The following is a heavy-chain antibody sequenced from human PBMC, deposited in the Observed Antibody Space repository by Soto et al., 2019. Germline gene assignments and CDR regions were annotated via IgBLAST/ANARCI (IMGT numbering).Heavy chain of an antibody. J-gene: IGHJ6*03. Sequence: GGSLRLSCAASGFTFSSYWMHWVRQAPGKGLVWVSRINSDGSSTSYADSVKGRFTISRDNAKNTLYLQMNSLRAEDTAVYYCARDRNKNYYYYYMDVWGKGTTVTVSS. V-gene: IGHV3-74*01. CDR2: INSDGSST. D-gene: IGHD4-4*01. CDR3: ARDRNKNYYYYYMDV. CDR1: GFTFSSYW.